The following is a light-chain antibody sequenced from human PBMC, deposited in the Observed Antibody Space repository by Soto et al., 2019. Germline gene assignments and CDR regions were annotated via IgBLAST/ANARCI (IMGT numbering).Light chain of an antibody. Sequence: QSVLTQPPSVSGAPGQRVTISCTWSSSNIWAGYDVHWYQQLPGTAPKLLIYGNSNRPSGVPDRFSGSKSGTSASLAITGLQAEDEADYYCQSYDSSLSGSYVVFGGGTKLTVL. CDR1: SSNIWAGYD. V-gene: IGLV1-40*01. CDR2: GNS. CDR3: QSYDSSLSGSYVV. J-gene: IGLJ2*01.